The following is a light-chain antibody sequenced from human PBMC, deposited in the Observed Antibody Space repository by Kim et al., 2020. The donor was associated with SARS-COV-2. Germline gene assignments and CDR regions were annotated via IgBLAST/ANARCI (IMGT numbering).Light chain of an antibody. V-gene: IGKV1-9*01. CDR1: QGIMSH. J-gene: IGKJ2*01. CDR3: QQLNDYPYT. CDR2: AAS. Sequence: SASVGDRVTITCRASQGIMSHLAWYQQKPGKAPKLLIYAASTLQGGVPSRFSGSGSGTEFTLTISSLQPEDFATYSCQQLNDYPYTFGQGTKLEI.